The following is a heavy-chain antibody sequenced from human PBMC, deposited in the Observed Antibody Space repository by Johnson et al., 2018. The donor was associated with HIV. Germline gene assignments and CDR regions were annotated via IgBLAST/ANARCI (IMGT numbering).Heavy chain of an antibody. J-gene: IGHJ3*02. D-gene: IGHD3-10*01. CDR3: ARERDPERGSQQSGVYAFYI. Sequence: QVQLVESGGGVVRPGGSLRLSCAASGFTFSSYGMHWVRQAPGKGLEWVSGINWNGGSTGYVDSVKGRFTISRDNSKNTLYLQMNSLRAEDTAVYYCARERDPERGSQQSGVYAFYIWGQGTMVTVSS. CDR1: GFTFSSYG. V-gene: IGHV3-NL1*01. CDR2: INWNGGST.